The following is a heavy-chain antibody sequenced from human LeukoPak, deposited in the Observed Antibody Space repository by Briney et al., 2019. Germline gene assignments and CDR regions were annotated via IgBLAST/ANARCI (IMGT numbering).Heavy chain of an antibody. Sequence: ASVKVSCKASGYTFTSYGISWVRQAPGQGLEWMGWISAYNGNTNYAQKLQGRVTMTTDTSTSTAYMELRSLRSDDTAVYYCARSPYYYDSRGPSYFDYWAREPWSPSPQ. CDR2: ISAYNGNT. CDR1: GYTFTSYG. V-gene: IGHV1-18*01. D-gene: IGHD3-22*01. CDR3: ARSPYYYDSRGPSYFDY. J-gene: IGHJ4*02.